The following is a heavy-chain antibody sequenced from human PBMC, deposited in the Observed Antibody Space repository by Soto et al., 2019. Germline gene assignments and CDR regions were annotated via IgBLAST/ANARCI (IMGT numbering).Heavy chain of an antibody. J-gene: IGHJ4*02. CDR1: GGSFSGYY. V-gene: IGHV4-34*01. Sequence: SETLSLTCAVYGGSFSGYYWSWIRQPPGKGLEWIGEINHSGSTNYNPSLKSRVTISVDTSKNQFSLKLSSVTAADTAVYYCARYRWDYWGQGTLVTVSS. CDR3: ARYRWDY. D-gene: IGHD2-8*02. CDR2: INHSGST.